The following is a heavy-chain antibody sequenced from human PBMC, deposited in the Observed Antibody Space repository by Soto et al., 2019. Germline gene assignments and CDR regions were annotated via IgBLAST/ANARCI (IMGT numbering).Heavy chain of an antibody. D-gene: IGHD1-7*01. V-gene: IGHV3-48*02. Sequence: PGGSLSLSCAASGFTFSSYSMNWVRQAPGKGLEWVSYISSSSSTIYYADSVKGRFTISRDNAKNSLYLQMNSLRDEDTAVYYCARRQLELQKYYYYGMDVWGQGTTVTVSS. CDR2: ISSSSSTI. J-gene: IGHJ6*02. CDR3: ARRQLELQKYYYYGMDV. CDR1: GFTFSSYS.